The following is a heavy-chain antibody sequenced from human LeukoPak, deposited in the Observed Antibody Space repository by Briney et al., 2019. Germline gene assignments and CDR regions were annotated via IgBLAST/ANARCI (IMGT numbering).Heavy chain of an antibody. J-gene: IGHJ5*02. D-gene: IGHD4-17*01. V-gene: IGHV4-30-2*01. Sequence: SETLSLTCAVSGGSISSGGYSWSWIRQPPGKGLEWIGYINHSGSTNYNPSLKSRVTISVDTSKNQFSLKLSSVTAADTAVYYCARVATVTTHWFDPWGQGTLVTVSS. CDR2: INHSGST. CDR3: ARVATVTTHWFDP. CDR1: GGSISSGGYS.